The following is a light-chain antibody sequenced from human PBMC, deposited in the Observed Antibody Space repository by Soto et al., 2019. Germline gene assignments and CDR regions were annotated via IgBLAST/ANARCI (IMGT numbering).Light chain of an antibody. V-gene: IGLV1-40*01. CDR3: ATWDDSMISPV. J-gene: IGLJ3*02. CDR2: GNT. Sequence: QSVLTQPPSVSGAPGQRVTISCTGSSSNIGAGSDVHWYQQLPGTAPKLLIYGNTNRPSGVPDRFSGSKSGTSASLAITGLQAEDEADYICATWDDSMISPVFGGGTKLTVL. CDR1: SSNIGAGSD.